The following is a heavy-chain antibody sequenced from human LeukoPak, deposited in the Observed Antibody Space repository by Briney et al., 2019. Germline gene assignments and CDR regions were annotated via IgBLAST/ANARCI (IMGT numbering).Heavy chain of an antibody. J-gene: IGHJ4*02. V-gene: IGHV1-18*01. D-gene: IGHD1-1*01. CDR1: GYTFSSYG. Sequence: ASVKVSCKASGYTFSSYGISWVRQAPGQGLESMGWISAFNGNTNYAQNLQGRVTMTTDASTSTAYMELRSLRSDDTAVYYCARVKKPNWNPFDYWGQGTLVTVSS. CDR2: ISAFNGNT. CDR3: ARVKKPNWNPFDY.